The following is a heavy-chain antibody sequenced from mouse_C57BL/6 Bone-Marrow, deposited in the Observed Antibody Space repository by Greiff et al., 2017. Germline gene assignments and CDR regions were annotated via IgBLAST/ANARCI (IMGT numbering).Heavy chain of an antibody. CDR3: AREGGTTVGS. CDR1: GFTFSSYG. CDR2: LSSGGSYT. J-gene: IGHJ4*01. D-gene: IGHD1-1*01. Sequence: EVKLMESGGDLVKPGGSLKLSCAASGFTFSSYGMSWVRQTPDKRLEWVATLSSGGSYTYYPDSVKGRFTVSRDTAENTLYLQRSRLKSEDTAMYYWAREGGTTVGSWGQGTSVTVSS. V-gene: IGHV5-6*01.